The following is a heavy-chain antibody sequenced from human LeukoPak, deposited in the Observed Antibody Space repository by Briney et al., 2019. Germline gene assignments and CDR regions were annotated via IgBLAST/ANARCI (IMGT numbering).Heavy chain of an antibody. CDR2: ISAYNGDT. Sequence: ASVKVSCEASGYTFTSYGISWVRQAPGQGLEWMGWISAYNGDTNYAQKLQGRVTMTTDTSTSTAYMELRSLGSDDTAVYYCARALQGSPVHAAVTYWGQGTLVTVSS. J-gene: IGHJ4*02. CDR1: GYTFTSYG. V-gene: IGHV1-18*01. D-gene: IGHD4-17*01. CDR3: ARALQGSPVHAAVTY.